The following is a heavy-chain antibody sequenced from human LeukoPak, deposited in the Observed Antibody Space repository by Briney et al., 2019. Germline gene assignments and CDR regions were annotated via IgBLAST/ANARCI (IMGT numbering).Heavy chain of an antibody. V-gene: IGHV4-39*01. Sequence: SETLSLTCTVSGGSIRSSSHYWGWIRQPPGKGLEWIGNIYFSGITFYNPSLKSRLTISVDTSNNQFSLKLSSVTAAVTALYYCARTLLGRLFDYWGQGTLVTVSS. CDR2: IYFSGIT. J-gene: IGHJ4*02. CDR3: ARTLLGRLFDY. D-gene: IGHD2-8*02. CDR1: GGSIRSSSHY.